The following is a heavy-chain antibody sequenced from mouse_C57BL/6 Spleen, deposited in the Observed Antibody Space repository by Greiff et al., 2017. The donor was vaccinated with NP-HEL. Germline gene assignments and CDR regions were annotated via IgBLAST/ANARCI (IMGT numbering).Heavy chain of an antibody. J-gene: IGHJ2*01. Sequence: QVQLQQPGAELVMPGASVKLSCKASGYTFTSYWMHWVKQRPGQGLEWIGEIDPSDSYTNYNQKFKGKSTLTVDKSSSTAYMQLSSLTSEDSAVYYCARGENRDVLDYWGQGTTLTVSS. CDR1: GYTFTSYW. D-gene: IGHD4-1*01. CDR3: ARGENRDVLDY. CDR2: IDPSDSYT. V-gene: IGHV1-69*01.